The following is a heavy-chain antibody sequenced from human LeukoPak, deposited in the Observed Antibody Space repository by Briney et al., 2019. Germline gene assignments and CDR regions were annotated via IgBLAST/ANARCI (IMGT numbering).Heavy chain of an antibody. CDR3: AKDRGSTGTIKSLDP. D-gene: IGHD1-7*01. Sequence: PGGSLRLSCAASGFTFDDYAMHWVRQAPGKGLEWVSGISWNSGDIGYADSVKGRFTISRDNAKNSLYLQMNSLRAEDTAVYYCAKDRGSTGTIKSLDPWGQGTLVTVSS. CDR2: ISWNSGDI. CDR1: GFTFDDYA. J-gene: IGHJ5*02. V-gene: IGHV3-9*01.